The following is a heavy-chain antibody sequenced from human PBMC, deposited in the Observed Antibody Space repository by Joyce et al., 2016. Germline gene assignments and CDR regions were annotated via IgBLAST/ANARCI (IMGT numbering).Heavy chain of an antibody. CDR2: IYKDGDEM. J-gene: IGHJ6*02. CDR3: ARWDDGLDV. V-gene: IGHV3-7*03. CDR1: GFTFSSYL. D-gene: IGHD1-26*01. Sequence: QVVESGGGLVQPGGSVRLSCAASGFTFSSYLMNWVRQAPGKGLEWVANIYKDGDEMNYVDSVRGRFTISRDNAKNSLYLQMNGLGGEDTAVYYCARWDDGLDVWGQGTTVTVSS.